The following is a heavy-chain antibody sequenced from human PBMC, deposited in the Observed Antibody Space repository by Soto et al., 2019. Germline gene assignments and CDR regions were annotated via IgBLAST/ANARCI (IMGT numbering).Heavy chain of an antibody. Sequence: GGSLRLSCAASGFTFSSYSMNWVRQAPGKGLEWVSYISSSSSTIYYADSVKGRFTISRDNAKNSLYLQMNSLRDEDTAVYYCARDPPYSSGWYAFDYWGQGTLVTVSS. V-gene: IGHV3-48*02. CDR1: GFTFSSYS. J-gene: IGHJ4*02. CDR2: ISSSSSTI. D-gene: IGHD6-19*01. CDR3: ARDPPYSSGWYAFDY.